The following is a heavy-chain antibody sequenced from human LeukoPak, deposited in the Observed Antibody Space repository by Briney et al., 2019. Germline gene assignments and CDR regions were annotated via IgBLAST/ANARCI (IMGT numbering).Heavy chain of an antibody. Sequence: PSETLSLTCTVSGGSISSSSYYWGWIRQPPGKGLEGIGSIYYSGSTYYNPSLKSRVTISVDTSKNQFSLKLSSVTAADTAVYYCARLGRFLEWFSDYWGQGTLVTVSP. J-gene: IGHJ4*02. CDR1: GGSISSSSYY. CDR2: IYYSGST. CDR3: ARLGRFLEWFSDY. V-gene: IGHV4-39*01. D-gene: IGHD3-3*01.